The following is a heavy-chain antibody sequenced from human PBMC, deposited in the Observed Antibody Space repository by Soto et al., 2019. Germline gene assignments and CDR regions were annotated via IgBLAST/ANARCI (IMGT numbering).Heavy chain of an antibody. Sequence: QVQLEESGGAVVQPGRSLRLSCAASGFAFSSYAMQWVRQAPGKGLEWVAGISYDGNNKHYADSVKGRYTISRDNSKTTLFLQMNSLSTEDTAVYYCVRDYNDGIGRYDYWGQGTPVTVSS. CDR2: ISYDGNNK. J-gene: IGHJ4*02. D-gene: IGHD1-1*01. CDR3: VRDYNDGIGRYDY. V-gene: IGHV3-30-3*01. CDR1: GFAFSSYA.